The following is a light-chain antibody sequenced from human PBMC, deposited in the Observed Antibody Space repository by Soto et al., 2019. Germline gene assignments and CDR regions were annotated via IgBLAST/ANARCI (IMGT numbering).Light chain of an antibody. Sequence: HSALPHPASLSGSPGHSITISFTGTSSDVGAYNYVSWYQHHPGKAPKLLIYEVSDRPSGVSNRFSGSKSGNTASLTTSGLQTDDEADYYCISYTSITTLVFGSGTKANVL. J-gene: IGLJ1*01. V-gene: IGLV2-14*01. CDR2: EVS. CDR1: SSDVGAYNY. CDR3: ISYTSITTLV.